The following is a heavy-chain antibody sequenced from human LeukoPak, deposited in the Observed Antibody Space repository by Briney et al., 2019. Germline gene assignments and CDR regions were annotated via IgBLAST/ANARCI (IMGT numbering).Heavy chain of an antibody. CDR1: GFTFSSYG. D-gene: IGHD6-19*01. V-gene: IGHV3-33*01. Sequence: GGSLRLSCAASGFTFSSYGMHWVRQAPGKGLEWVAVIWYDGSNKYYAASVKGRFTISRDNSKNTLYLQMNSLRAEDTAVYYCARGAISGWYVSTFDYWGQGTLVTVSS. CDR2: IWYDGSNK. J-gene: IGHJ4*02. CDR3: ARGAISGWYVSTFDY.